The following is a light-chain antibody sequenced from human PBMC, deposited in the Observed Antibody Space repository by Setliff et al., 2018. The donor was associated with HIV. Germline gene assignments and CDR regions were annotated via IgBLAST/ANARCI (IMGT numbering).Light chain of an antibody. CDR2: EVN. CDR3: NSYTTTSTLVV. J-gene: IGLJ2*01. Sequence: QSALTQPASVSGSPGQSITISCTGTSSDIGSYNYVSWYQHHPGKAPKLMIYEVNNRPPGVSNRFSGSKSGNTASLTISGLQAEDEADYYCNSYTTTSTLVVFGGGTQLTVL. V-gene: IGLV2-14*01. CDR1: SSDIGSYNY.